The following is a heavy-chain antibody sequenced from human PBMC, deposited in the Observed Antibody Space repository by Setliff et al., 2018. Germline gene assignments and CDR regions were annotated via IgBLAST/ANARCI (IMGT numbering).Heavy chain of an antibody. V-gene: IGHV4-59*08. CDR3: ARHGLHCTNGICPPPFDP. CDR1: GDSLRNDY. Sequence: SETLSLTCSVSGDSLRNDYWTWIRQPPGKGLEWIGHISPSGSTTYNPSVKSRVTMSVDTSKNQFSLKMTSVTAADTAVYYCARHGLHCTNGICPPPFDPWGQGTLVTVSS. D-gene: IGHD2-8*01. J-gene: IGHJ5*02. CDR2: ISPSGST.